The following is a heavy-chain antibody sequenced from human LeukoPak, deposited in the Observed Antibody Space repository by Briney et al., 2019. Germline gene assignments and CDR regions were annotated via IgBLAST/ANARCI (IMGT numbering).Heavy chain of an antibody. CDR3: ARDSGRRGKPGAFDI. CDR1: GFTLSSNY. D-gene: IGHD2-15*01. CDR2: ILSGGRT. J-gene: IGHJ3*02. Sequence: GGSLRLSWAASGFTLSSNYMTWVSQAAGKGLEWVSVILSGGRTYYADSVKGRFTISRDNSKNTLYLQMSSLRAEDTAVYYCARDSGRRGKPGAFDIWGQGTMVTVSS. V-gene: IGHV3-66*01.